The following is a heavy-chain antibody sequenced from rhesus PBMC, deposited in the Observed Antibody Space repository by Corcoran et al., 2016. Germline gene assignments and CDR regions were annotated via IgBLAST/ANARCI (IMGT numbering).Heavy chain of an antibody. J-gene: IGHJ4*01. CDR3: ARAPTGNLDFDY. D-gene: IGHD4-17*01. CDR1: GGSISSSY. Sequence: QLQLQESGPGLVKPSETLSVTCAVSGGSISSSYWSWIRQAPGKGLEWIGYIYASGSSTNYNPSLKRPVTLSVDTSTNQLSLKLSSVTAADTAVYYCARAPTGNLDFDYWGQGVLVTVSS. CDR2: IYASGSST. V-gene: IGHV4-169*01.